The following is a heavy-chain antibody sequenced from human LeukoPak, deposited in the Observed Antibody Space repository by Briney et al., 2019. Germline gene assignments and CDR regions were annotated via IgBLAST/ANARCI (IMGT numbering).Heavy chain of an antibody. CDR3: ARHALSSSWYRTVNWFDP. CDR1: GYSFTSYW. D-gene: IGHD6-13*01. Sequence: GESLKISCKGSGYSFTSYWIGWVRQMPGKGLEWMGIIYPGDSDTRYSPSFQGQVTISADKSISTAYLQWSSLEASDTAMYYCARHALSSSWYRTVNWFDPWGQGTLVTVSS. J-gene: IGHJ5*02. CDR2: IYPGDSDT. V-gene: IGHV5-51*01.